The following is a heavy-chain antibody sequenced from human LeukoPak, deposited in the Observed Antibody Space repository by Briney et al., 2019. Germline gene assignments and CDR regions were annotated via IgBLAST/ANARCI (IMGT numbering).Heavy chain of an antibody. J-gene: IGHJ4*02. D-gene: IGHD2-2*02. CDR3: ARYTNREFDF. V-gene: IGHV4-59*01. CDR2: MYHSGST. Sequence: SETLPLTCTVSGGSISSYFWSWIRQPPGKGLQWIGYMYHSGSTYYNPSLKSRVTISIDTSKNQFSLKLTSVTAADTAVYYCARYTNREFDFWGQGTLVTVSS. CDR1: GGSISSYF.